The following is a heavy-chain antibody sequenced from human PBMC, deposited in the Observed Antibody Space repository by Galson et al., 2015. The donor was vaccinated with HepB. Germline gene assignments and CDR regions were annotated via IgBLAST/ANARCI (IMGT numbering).Heavy chain of an antibody. J-gene: IGHJ4*02. CDR2: ISGSGGST. D-gene: IGHD3-10*01. Sequence: SLRLSCAASGFTFSSYAMSWVRQAPGKGLEWVSAISGSGGSTYYADPVKGRFTISRDNSKNTLYLQMNSLRAEDTAVYYCAKAFTMVRGIDYWGQGTLVTVSS. CDR1: GFTFSSYA. V-gene: IGHV3-23*01. CDR3: AKAFTMVRGIDY.